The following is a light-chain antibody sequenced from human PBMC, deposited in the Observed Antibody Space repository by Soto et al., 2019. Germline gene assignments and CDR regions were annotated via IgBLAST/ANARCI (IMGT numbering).Light chain of an antibody. Sequence: EIVLTQSPATLSLSPGERATLSCRASRRVSSYLAWYQQKPGQALRLLIYDASNSAVGLTARFSGSGAGTDFTIPSSSRGPEDFALYLCQQCISVSTFVQGTKLEIK. V-gene: IGKV3-11*01. CDR3: QQCISVST. J-gene: IGKJ2*01. CDR1: RRVSSY. CDR2: DAS.